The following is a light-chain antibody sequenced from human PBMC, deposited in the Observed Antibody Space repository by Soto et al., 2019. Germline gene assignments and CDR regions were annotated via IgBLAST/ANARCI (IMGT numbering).Light chain of an antibody. V-gene: IGKV4-1*01. CDR1: QTVLYNSNKKNY. Sequence: DIVMTQSPDSLAVSLGERATVNCKSNQTVLYNSNKKNYLGWYQQTPGQPPKLLIYWASTRESGVPDRFSGSGSGTDFTLTISTLQAEDVAVYYCLQYIDIPRTFGQGTKVEIK. CDR2: WAS. CDR3: LQYIDIPRT. J-gene: IGKJ1*01.